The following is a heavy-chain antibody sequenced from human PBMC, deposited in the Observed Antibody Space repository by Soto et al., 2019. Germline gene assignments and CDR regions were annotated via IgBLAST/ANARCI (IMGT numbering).Heavy chain of an antibody. Sequence: EVQLLESGGGLVQGGGSLRLSCPASGFTFSNYPMSWVRQVPGKGLEWVSSISASGGSTYYADSVRGRFTISRDNSKNTLYLQMNILRAEDTAVYCCAKKNLFGSGTKDSWGQGTLVTVSS. D-gene: IGHD3-10*01. CDR3: AKKNLFGSGTKDS. V-gene: IGHV3-23*01. CDR2: ISASGGST. CDR1: GFTFSNYP. J-gene: IGHJ4*02.